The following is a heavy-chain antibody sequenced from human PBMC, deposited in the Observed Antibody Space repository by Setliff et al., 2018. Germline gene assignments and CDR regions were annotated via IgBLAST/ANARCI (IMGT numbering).Heavy chain of an antibody. CDR1: GYTFTDYY. Sequence: ASVKVSCKASGYTFTDYYIHWVRQAPGQGLEWMGWIDPNSRSTHYAQKFQGRVSMTTDTPTSTAYMELRSLRSDDTAVYYCARGPPDFVVVPAAAKFDFWGQGTLVTVSS. D-gene: IGHD2-2*01. J-gene: IGHJ4*02. CDR3: ARGPPDFVVVPAAAKFDF. V-gene: IGHV1-2*02. CDR2: IDPNSRST.